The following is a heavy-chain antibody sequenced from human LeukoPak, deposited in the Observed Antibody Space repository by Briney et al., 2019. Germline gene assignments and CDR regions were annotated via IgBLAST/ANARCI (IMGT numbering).Heavy chain of an antibody. D-gene: IGHD1-1*01. CDR1: GVSISTHF. Sequence: MTSETLSLTCSVSGVSISTHFWSWLRQPPGKGLEWVGYKSGGGRDLYNPSLRGRVTISVDASENQFSLTLRSVTAADTAIYYCARTTRVAPDGRAEYYEDWGQGTQVIVSS. J-gene: IGHJ1*01. CDR2: KSGGGRD. CDR3: ARTTRVAPDGRAEYYED. V-gene: IGHV4-59*03.